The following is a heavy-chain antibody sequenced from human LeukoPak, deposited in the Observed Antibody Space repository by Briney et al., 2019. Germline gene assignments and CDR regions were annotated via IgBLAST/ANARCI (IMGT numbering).Heavy chain of an antibody. CDR1: GFTFSSYS. J-gene: IGHJ6*02. Sequence: PGGSLRLSCAASGFTFSSYSMNWVRQPPGKGLEWVSSISSSSSYIYYADSVKGRFTISRDNAKNSLYLQMNSLRAEDTAVYYCARTPPRYYDSAAYYGMDVWGQGTTVTVSS. D-gene: IGHD3-22*01. CDR2: ISSSSSYI. V-gene: IGHV3-21*01. CDR3: ARTPPRYYDSAAYYGMDV.